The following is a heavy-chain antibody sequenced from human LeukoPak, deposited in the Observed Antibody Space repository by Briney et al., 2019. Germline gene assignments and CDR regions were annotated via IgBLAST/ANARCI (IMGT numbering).Heavy chain of an antibody. CDR2: IIEDGTEK. CDR3: AKGDIVVVPAAPPYYYYGMDV. Sequence: HSGRSLRLSCAASGFSFSSYWMTWVRQAPGKGLGWVANIIEDGTEKYYVDSLKGLFTISRDNAKNSLYLQMSSLRAEDTAVYYCAKGDIVVVPAAPPYYYYGMDVWGQGTTVTVSS. CDR1: GFSFSSYW. J-gene: IGHJ6*02. V-gene: IGHV3-7*01. D-gene: IGHD2-2*01.